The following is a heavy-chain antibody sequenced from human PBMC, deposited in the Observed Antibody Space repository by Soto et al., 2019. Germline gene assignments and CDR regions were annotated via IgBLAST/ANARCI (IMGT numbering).Heavy chain of an antibody. J-gene: IGHJ4*02. CDR1: GGSISSGDYY. V-gene: IGHV4-30-4*01. CDR3: ARGPGVITFGEQGKVDY. Sequence: QVQLQESGPGLVKPSQTLSLTCTVSGGSISSGDYYWSWIRQPPGKGLEWIGYIYYSGSTYYNPSLKSRVTISVHASKTKFPLMMSPVTVETTAVYSCARGPGVITFGEQGKVDYWGQGTLVTVSS. CDR2: IYYSGST. D-gene: IGHD3-16*01.